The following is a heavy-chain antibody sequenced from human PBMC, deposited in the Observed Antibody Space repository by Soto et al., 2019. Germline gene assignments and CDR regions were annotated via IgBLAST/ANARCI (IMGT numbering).Heavy chain of an antibody. J-gene: IGHJ6*03. CDR1: GFTFSSYN. CDR2: ISLSSSTI. CDR3: ARDSRIYYYYIDV. Sequence: EVQLVESGGGLVQPGGSLSLSCAASGFTFSSYNMNWVRQAPGKGLEWISDISLSSSTIFYADSVKGRFTISRNNAKNSLYPQMNSLRAEDTAVYYCARDSRIYYYYIDVWGKGTTVTVSS. V-gene: IGHV3-48*01.